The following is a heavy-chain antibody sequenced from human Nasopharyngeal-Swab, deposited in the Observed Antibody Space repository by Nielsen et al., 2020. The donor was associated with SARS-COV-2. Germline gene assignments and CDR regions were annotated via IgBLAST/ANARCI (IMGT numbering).Heavy chain of an antibody. CDR2: INPNSGGT. Sequence: WVRQAPGQGLEWMGWINPNSGGTNYAQKFQGWVTMTRDTSISTAYMELSRLRSDDTAVYYCARDGSGYGYASFYYYYYGMDVWGQGTTVTVSS. J-gene: IGHJ6*02. D-gene: IGHD5-18*01. CDR3: ARDGSGYGYASFYYYYYGMDV. V-gene: IGHV1-2*04.